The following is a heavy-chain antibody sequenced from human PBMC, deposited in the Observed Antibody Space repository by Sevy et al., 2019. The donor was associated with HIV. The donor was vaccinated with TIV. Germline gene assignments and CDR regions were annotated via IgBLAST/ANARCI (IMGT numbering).Heavy chain of an antibody. D-gene: IGHD6-13*01. J-gene: IGHJ6*03. CDR1: GYSFTSYW. CDR2: IYPGDSDT. V-gene: IGHV5-51*01. Sequence: GESLKISCKGSGYSFTSYWIGWVRQMPGKGLEWMGIIYPGDSDTRDSPSFQGQVTISADKSISTAYLQWSSLKASDTAMYYCARCAAAGTGFYYYMDVWGKGTTVTVSS. CDR3: ARCAAAGTGFYYYMDV.